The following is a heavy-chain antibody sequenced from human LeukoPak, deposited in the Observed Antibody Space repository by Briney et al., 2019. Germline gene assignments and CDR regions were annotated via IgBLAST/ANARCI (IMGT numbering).Heavy chain of an antibody. CDR1: GYTFTNYG. CDR2: ISGYNGDT. J-gene: IGHJ5*02. CDR3: ARDSAVVVNWFDP. Sequence: ASVKVSCKASGYTFTNYGFNWVRQAPGQGLEWMGWISGYNGDTNYAQKLQGRVTMTTDTSTSTAYMELRSLRSDDTAVYYCARDSAVVVNWFDPWGQGTLVTVSS. D-gene: IGHD2-15*01. V-gene: IGHV1-18*01.